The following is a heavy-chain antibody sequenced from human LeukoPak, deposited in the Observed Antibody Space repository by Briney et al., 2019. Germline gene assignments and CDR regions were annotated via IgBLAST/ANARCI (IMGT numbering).Heavy chain of an antibody. J-gene: IGHJ4*02. D-gene: IGHD4-11*01. CDR1: GGSISGYY. CDR3: ARLRGNYFPDY. CDR2: IYYSGST. Sequence: SETLSLTCTVSGGSISGYYWTWIRQPPGKGLEWIGYIYYSGSTNYNPSLKSRIAILVDTSNNKFSLRLSSVTAADTAVYYCARLRGNYFPDYWGQGTLVTVSS. V-gene: IGHV4-59*01.